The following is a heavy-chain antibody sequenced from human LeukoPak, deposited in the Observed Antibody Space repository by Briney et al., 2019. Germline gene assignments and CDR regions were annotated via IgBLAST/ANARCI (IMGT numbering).Heavy chain of an antibody. CDR2: IWYDGSNK. Sequence: PGGSLRLSCAASGFTFSSYGMHWVRQAPGKGLEWAAVIWYDGSNKYYADSVKGRFTISRDNSKNTLYLQMNSLRAEDTAVYYCAKSMEMATIRGSDYWGQGTLVTVSS. CDR1: GFTFSSYG. CDR3: AKSMEMATIRGSDY. J-gene: IGHJ4*02. D-gene: IGHD5-24*01. V-gene: IGHV3-33*06.